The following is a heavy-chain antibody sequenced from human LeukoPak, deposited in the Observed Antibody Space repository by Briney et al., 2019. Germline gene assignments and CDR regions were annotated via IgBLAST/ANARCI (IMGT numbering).Heavy chain of an antibody. D-gene: IGHD5-18*01. V-gene: IGHV4-39*01. CDR2: IYYSGST. J-gene: IGHJ4*02. CDR3: ARHPPSRGYSYGYPPNYFDY. Sequence: SETLSLTCTVSGGSISSSSYYWGWIRQPPGKGLEWIGSIYYSGSTYYNPSLKSRVTISVNTPKNKFSLKLSSVTAADTAVYYCARHPPSRGYSYGYPPNYFDYWGQGTLVTVSS. CDR1: GGSISSSSYY.